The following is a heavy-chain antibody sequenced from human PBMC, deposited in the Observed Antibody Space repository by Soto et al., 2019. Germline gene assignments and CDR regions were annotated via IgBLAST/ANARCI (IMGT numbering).Heavy chain of an antibody. Sequence: SETLSLTCAVYGGSFSGYYWSWIRQPPGKGLEWIGEINHSGSTNYNPSLKSRVTISVDTSKNQFSLKLSSVTAADTAVYYCARGWFGPWGQGTLVTVSS. CDR2: INHSGST. V-gene: IGHV4-34*01. CDR3: ARGWFGP. CDR1: GGSFSGYY. J-gene: IGHJ5*02.